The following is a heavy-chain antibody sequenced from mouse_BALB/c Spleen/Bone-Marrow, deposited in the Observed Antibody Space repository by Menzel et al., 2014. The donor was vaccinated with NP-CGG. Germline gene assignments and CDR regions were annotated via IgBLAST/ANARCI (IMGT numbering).Heavy chain of an antibody. V-gene: IGHV6-6*02. CDR2: IRLKSNNYAT. D-gene: IGHD2-10*02. CDR1: GYTFSNYW. Sequence: EVKLMESGGGLVQPGGSMKLSCVASGYTFSNYWMNWVRQSPEKGLEWVAEIRLKSNNYATHYAESVKGRFTISRDDSKRIVYLQMNNLRAEDTGIYYCTRRGYDNDYRGQGTTLTVSS. J-gene: IGHJ2*01. CDR3: TRRGYDNDY.